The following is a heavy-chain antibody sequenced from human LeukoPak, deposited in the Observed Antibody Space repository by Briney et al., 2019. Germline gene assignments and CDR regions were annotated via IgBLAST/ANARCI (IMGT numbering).Heavy chain of an antibody. CDR3: ARILEGSGAAFDI. CDR1: GGSMNNYY. Sequence: SETLSLTCIVFGGSMNNYYWSWIRQPPGKGLEWIAYIHYTGITNYNPFLKSRVTISLDTSKNQFSLKLNSVTAADTAFYYCARILEGSGAAFDIWGQGTMVTVSS. D-gene: IGHD1-26*01. J-gene: IGHJ3*02. V-gene: IGHV4-59*01. CDR2: IHYTGIT.